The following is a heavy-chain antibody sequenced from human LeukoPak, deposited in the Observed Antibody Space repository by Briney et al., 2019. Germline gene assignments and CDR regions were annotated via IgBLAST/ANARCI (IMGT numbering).Heavy chain of an antibody. D-gene: IGHD3-10*01. V-gene: IGHV4-38-2*02. J-gene: IGHJ4*02. Sequence: SETLSLTCTVSGYSISSGYYWGWIRQPPGKGLEWIGSIYHSGSTYYNPSLKSRVTISADTSKNQFSLKLNSVTAADTAVYYCAREKQTAGSDYWGQGTLVTVSS. CDR1: GYSISSGYY. CDR2: IYHSGST. CDR3: AREKQTAGSDY.